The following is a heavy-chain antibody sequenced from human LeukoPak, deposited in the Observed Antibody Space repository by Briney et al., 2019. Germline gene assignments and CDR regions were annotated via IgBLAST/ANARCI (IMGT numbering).Heavy chain of an antibody. CDR2: ISSNGGIT. CDR3: ARDQLILSYYYGMDV. J-gene: IGHJ6*02. Sequence: GGSLRLSCAASGFTFSNYAMHWVRQAPGKGLEYASAISSNGGITYCANSVEGRFTISRDNSKNTLHLQMGSLRAEDVAVYYCARDQLILSYYYGMDVWGQGTTVTVSS. D-gene: IGHD2-15*01. V-gene: IGHV3-64*01. CDR1: GFTFSNYA.